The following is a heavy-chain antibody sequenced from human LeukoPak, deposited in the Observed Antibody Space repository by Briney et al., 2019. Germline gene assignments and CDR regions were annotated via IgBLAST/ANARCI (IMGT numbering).Heavy chain of an antibody. CDR2: IWYDGHNK. V-gene: IGHV3-33*01. J-gene: IGHJ4*02. D-gene: IGHD6-19*01. Sequence: GGSLRLSCAASGFAFSKYGMHWVRQAPGKGLECLAIIWYDGHNKYYADSVKGRFTISRDNSENALFLEMNELRVEDTAMYYCAREWGLIAVAGGPGYWGQGTLVTVSS. CDR1: GFAFSKYG. CDR3: AREWGLIAVAGGPGY.